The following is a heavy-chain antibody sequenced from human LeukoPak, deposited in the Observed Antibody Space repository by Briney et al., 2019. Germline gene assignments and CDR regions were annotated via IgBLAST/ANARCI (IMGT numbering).Heavy chain of an antibody. CDR3: GGTMGRRVIDYWYFDL. Sequence: SETLSLTCTVSGGSISSYYWSWIREPPGKGLGWNGCIYYSGSTNYNPSLKSRLTISVDTSQNQSSLKLISVTAADTAVYYWGGTMGRRVIDYWYFDLWGRGTLVTVSS. D-gene: IGHD3-10*01. CDR1: GGSISSYY. CDR2: IYYSGST. V-gene: IGHV4-59*01. J-gene: IGHJ2*01.